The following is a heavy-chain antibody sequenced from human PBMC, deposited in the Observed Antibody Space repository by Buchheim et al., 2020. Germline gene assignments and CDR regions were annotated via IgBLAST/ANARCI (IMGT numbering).Heavy chain of an antibody. CDR1: GGSISSYY. CDR2: IYYSGST. D-gene: IGHD6-13*01. V-gene: IGHV4-59*01. J-gene: IGHJ4*02. Sequence: QVQLQESGPGLVKPSETLSLTCTVSGGSISSYYWSWIRQPPGKGLEWIGYIYYSGSTNYNPSLKSRVTISVDTSKNQFSLKLSSVTAADTAVYYCASWNFRGASSSWYAFDYWGQGTL. CDR3: ASWNFRGASSSWYAFDY.